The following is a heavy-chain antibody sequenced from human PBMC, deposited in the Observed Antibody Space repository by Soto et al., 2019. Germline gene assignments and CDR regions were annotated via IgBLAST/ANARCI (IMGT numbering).Heavy chain of an antibody. Sequence: SETLSLTCTVSGGSISSYYWSWIRQPPGKGLEWIGYIYYSGTTNYNPPLKSRVTISVDTSKNQFSLKLSSVTAADTAVYYCARYSGRYSYNWFDPWGQGTLVTVSS. CDR2: IYYSGTT. J-gene: IGHJ5*02. D-gene: IGHD1-26*01. CDR3: ARYSGRYSYNWFDP. V-gene: IGHV4-59*01. CDR1: GGSISSYY.